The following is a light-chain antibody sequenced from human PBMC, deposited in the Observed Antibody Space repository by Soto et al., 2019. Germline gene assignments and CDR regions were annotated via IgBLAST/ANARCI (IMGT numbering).Light chain of an antibody. CDR3: QQYNNWPPFT. V-gene: IGKV3-15*01. CDR2: SAS. J-gene: IGKJ2*01. Sequence: EIVMTQSPATLSVSPGERVTLSCRASQSVNINLAWYQQKPGQTPRLLIHSASTRATGIPARFSGSGSGTEFTLTISSLQSEDFAGYYCQQYNNWPPFTFGQGTKLEIK. CDR1: QSVNIN.